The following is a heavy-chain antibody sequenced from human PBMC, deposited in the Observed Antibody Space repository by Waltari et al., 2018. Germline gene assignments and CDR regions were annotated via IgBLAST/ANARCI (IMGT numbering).Heavy chain of an antibody. CDR1: GVTWSSYA. CDR3: AKVGGIAAAEFQFDF. V-gene: IGHV3-23*01. CDR2: ISGPGLTT. Sequence: VQLLESGGGLVQHGGSLRLSCAASGVTWSSYAMSRVRQVPGKGLEWVSSISGPGLTTFYADSVKGGFSISRDNSKNTLYLQINGLRADDTAVYYCAKVGGIAAAEFQFDFWGRGTLVTVSS. D-gene: IGHD6-13*01. J-gene: IGHJ4*02.